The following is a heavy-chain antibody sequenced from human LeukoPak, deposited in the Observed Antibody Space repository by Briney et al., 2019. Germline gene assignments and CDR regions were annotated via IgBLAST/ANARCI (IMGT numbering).Heavy chain of an antibody. Sequence: GGSLRLSCAASGFTVSSNYMSWVRQAPGKGLEWVSVIYSGGSTYYADSVKGRFTISRDKSKNTLYLQMNSLRAEDTAVYYCARGGPYTDYFDYWGQGTLVTVSS. D-gene: IGHD1-1*01. CDR2: IYSGGST. J-gene: IGHJ4*02. CDR3: ARGGPYTDYFDY. CDR1: GFTVSSNY. V-gene: IGHV3-66*02.